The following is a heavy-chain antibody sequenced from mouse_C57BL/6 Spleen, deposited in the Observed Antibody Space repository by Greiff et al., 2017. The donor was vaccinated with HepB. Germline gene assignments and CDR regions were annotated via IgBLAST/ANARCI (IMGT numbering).Heavy chain of an antibody. CDR1: GYTFTSYW. J-gene: IGHJ3*01. D-gene: IGHD1-1*01. V-gene: IGHV1-55*01. Sequence: QAQLQQPGAELVKPGASVKMSCKASGYTFTSYWITWVKQRPGQGLEWIGDIYPGSGSTNYNEKFKSKATLTVDTSSSTAYMQLSSLTSEDSAVYYCARSYGSSFSWFAYWGQGTLVTVSA. CDR3: ARSYGSSFSWFAY. CDR2: IYPGSGST.